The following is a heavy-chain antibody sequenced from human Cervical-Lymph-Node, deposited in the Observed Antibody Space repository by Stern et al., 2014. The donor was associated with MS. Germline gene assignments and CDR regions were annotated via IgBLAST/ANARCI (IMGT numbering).Heavy chain of an antibody. CDR3: ARHTNYYDSSGYHALDY. Sequence: EVQLVQSGAEVKKPGESLKISCKGSGYSFTSYWIGWVRQMPGKGLEWMGIIYPGDSDTRYSPSFQGQVPISADKSISTAYLQWSSLKASDTAMYYCARHTNYYDSSGYHALDYWGQGTLVTVSS. V-gene: IGHV5-51*01. D-gene: IGHD3-22*01. J-gene: IGHJ4*02. CDR2: IYPGDSDT. CDR1: GYSFTSYW.